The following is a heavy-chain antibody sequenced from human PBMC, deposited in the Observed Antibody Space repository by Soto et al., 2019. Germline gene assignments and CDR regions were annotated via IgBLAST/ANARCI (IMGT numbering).Heavy chain of an antibody. J-gene: IGHJ5*02. D-gene: IGHD3-22*01. Sequence: GGSLRLSCAASGSTFSSYAMSWVRQAPGKGLEWVSAISGSGGSTYYADSVKGRFTISRDNSKNTLYLQMNSLRAEDTAVYYCAKDLDPYYYDSSGHSPAWGQGTLVTVSS. V-gene: IGHV3-23*01. CDR1: GSTFSSYA. CDR2: ISGSGGST. CDR3: AKDLDPYYYDSSGHSPA.